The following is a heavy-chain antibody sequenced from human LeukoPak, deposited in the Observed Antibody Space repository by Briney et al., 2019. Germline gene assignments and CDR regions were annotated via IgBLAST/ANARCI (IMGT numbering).Heavy chain of an antibody. CDR3: ARDSWVEQWLVRSGYYFDY. CDR1: GYTFTSYG. CDR2: ISAYNGNT. Sequence: ASVKVSCKASGYTFTSYGISWVRQAPGQGLEWMGWISAYNGNTNYAQKLQGRVTMTTDTSTSTAYMELRSLRSDDAAVYYCARDSWVEQWLVRSGYYFDYWGQGTQVTVSS. V-gene: IGHV1-18*01. J-gene: IGHJ4*02. D-gene: IGHD6-19*01.